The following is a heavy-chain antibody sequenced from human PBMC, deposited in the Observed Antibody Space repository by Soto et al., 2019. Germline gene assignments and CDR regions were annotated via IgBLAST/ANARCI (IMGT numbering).Heavy chain of an antibody. Sequence: NHSETLSLTCTVSGGSISSYYWSWIRQPPGKGLEWIGYIYYSGSTNYNPSLKSRVTISVDTSKNQFSLKLSSVTAADTAVYYCARAPSSWNTYYYYYGMDVWGQGTTVTVSS. J-gene: IGHJ6*02. V-gene: IGHV4-59*01. CDR2: IYYSGST. CDR1: GGSISSYY. CDR3: ARAPSSWNTYYYYYGMDV. D-gene: IGHD6-13*01.